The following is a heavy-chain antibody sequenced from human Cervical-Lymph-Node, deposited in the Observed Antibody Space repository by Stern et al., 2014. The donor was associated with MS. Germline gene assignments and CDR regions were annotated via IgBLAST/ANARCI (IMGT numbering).Heavy chain of an antibody. CDR1: GFNFSRYS. CDR2: ISSTTTYI. J-gene: IGHJ4*02. CDR3: VKYCSSSSCSGFDH. D-gene: IGHD2-2*01. V-gene: IGHV3-21*01. Sequence: EVQLVESGGGLVKPGGSLRLSCAASGFNFSRYSMNWVRQAPGKGLEWVSSISSTTTYIYYADSVRGRFTISRDNAKTSLLLQMNSLRVEDTAVYYCVKYCSSSSCSGFDHWGQGALVTVSS.